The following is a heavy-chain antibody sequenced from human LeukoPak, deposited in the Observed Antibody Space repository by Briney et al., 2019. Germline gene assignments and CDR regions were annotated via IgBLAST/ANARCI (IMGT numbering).Heavy chain of an antibody. J-gene: IGHJ4*02. CDR2: ISSSSSYI. D-gene: IGHD1-26*01. CDR1: GFTFSSYS. Sequence: GGSLRLSCAASGFTFSSYSMNWVRQAPGKGLEWVSSISSSSSYIYYADSVKGRFTISRDNAKNSLYLQMNSLRAEDTAVYYCAKSGWERENYFDYWGQGTLVTVSS. V-gene: IGHV3-21*01. CDR3: AKSGWERENYFDY.